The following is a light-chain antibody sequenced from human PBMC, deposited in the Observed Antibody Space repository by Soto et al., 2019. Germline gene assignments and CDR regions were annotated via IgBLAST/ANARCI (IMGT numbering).Light chain of an antibody. CDR2: KAS. J-gene: IGKJ5*01. CDR3: QQYNSYPIT. CDR1: QTISSW. Sequence: DIQMTQSPSTLSGSVGDRVTITCRASQTISSWLAWYQQKPGKAPKLLIYKASTLTSGVPSRFSGSVSGTEFTLTISSLQPDDFATYYCQQYNSYPITFGQGTRLEIK. V-gene: IGKV1-5*03.